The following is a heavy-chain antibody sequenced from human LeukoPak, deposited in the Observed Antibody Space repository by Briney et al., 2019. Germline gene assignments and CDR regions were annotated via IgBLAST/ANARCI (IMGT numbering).Heavy chain of an antibody. Sequence: ESGPTLVKPTQTLTLTCTFSGFSLSTSGVGMGWIRQPPGKALEWLALIYWDDDKRYSPSLKSRLTITKDTSKNQVVLTMTNMDPVDTATYYCAHISYYGSGSHFDYWGQGTLVTVSS. J-gene: IGHJ4*02. CDR3: AHISYYGSGSHFDY. D-gene: IGHD3-10*01. CDR1: GFSLSTSGVG. CDR2: IYWDDDK. V-gene: IGHV2-5*02.